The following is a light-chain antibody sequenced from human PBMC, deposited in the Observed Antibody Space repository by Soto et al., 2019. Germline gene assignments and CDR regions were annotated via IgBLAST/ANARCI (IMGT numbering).Light chain of an antibody. CDR3: QQYCSSPYT. J-gene: IGKJ2*01. Sequence: EMVLTRSPGTLSLSPGERATLSCRASQSVSSSYLAWYQQKPGQAPRLLIYGASSRATGIPDRFSGSGSGTDFTLTISRLEPEDVAVYYCQQYCSSPYTFGQGTKLEIK. V-gene: IGKV3-20*01. CDR2: GAS. CDR1: QSVSSSY.